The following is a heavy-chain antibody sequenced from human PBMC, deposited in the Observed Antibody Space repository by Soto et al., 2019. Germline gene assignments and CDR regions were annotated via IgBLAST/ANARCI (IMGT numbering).Heavy chain of an antibody. V-gene: IGHV3-9*01. D-gene: IGHD5-18*01. CDR3: AKFAEYSYGFHDAFDI. Sequence: EVQLVESGGGLVQPGRSLRLSCAASGFTFDDYAMHWVRQAPGKGLEWVSGISWNSGSIGYADSVKGRFTISIDNAQNSLYLQMNSVRAEDTALYYCAKFAEYSYGFHDAFDIWGHGTMVTVSS. J-gene: IGHJ3*02. CDR1: GFTFDDYA. CDR2: ISWNSGSI.